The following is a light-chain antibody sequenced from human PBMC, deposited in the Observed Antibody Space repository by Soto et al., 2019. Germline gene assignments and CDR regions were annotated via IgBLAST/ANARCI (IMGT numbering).Light chain of an antibody. CDR1: QSVRSS. CDR2: DTS. J-gene: IGKJ1*01. V-gene: IGKV3-11*01. CDR3: QQSYSPPRT. Sequence: EIMLTQSPATLSLSPWERATLSCMASQSVRSSLAWYQQKPGQTPILLIYDTSIRATGVPTRFSGSRSGAEFTLTISSLQPEDFATYYCQQSYSPPRTFGQGTKVDIK.